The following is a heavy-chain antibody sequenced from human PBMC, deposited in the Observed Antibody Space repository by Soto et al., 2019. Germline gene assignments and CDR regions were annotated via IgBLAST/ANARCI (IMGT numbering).Heavy chain of an antibody. CDR1: GFTFSSYA. J-gene: IGHJ3*02. CDR2: ISGSGGST. D-gene: IGHD3-22*01. CDR3: AKAGDSSGYYYLAAFDI. V-gene: IGHV3-23*01. Sequence: PGGSLRLSCAASGFTFSSYAMSWVRQAPGKGLEWVSAISGSGGSTYYADSVKGRFTISRDNSKNTLYLQMNSLRAEDTAVYYCAKAGDSSGYYYLAAFDIWGQGTMVTVSS.